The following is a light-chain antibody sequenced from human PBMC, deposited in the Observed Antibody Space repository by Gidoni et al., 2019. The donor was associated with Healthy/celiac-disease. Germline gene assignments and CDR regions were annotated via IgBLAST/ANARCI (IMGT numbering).Light chain of an antibody. Sequence: EIVLTQSPATLSLSPGERATLSCRASQSVSSYLAWYQQNPGQAPRLLIYDASNRATGTPARFSGSGAGTDFTLTISSLEPEDFAVYYCQQRSNWAGTFGQGTKVEIK. CDR1: QSVSSY. CDR2: DAS. CDR3: QQRSNWAGT. V-gene: IGKV3-11*01. J-gene: IGKJ1*01.